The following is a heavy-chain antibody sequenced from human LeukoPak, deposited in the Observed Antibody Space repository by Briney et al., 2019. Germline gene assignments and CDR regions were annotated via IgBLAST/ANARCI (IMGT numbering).Heavy chain of an antibody. CDR1: GFTFNNYA. V-gene: IGHV3-23*01. CDR3: ARGPFDP. J-gene: IGHJ5*02. CDR2: ISGSGGST. Sequence: GGSLRLSCAVSGFTFNNYAMSWVRQAPGKGLEWVSGISGSGGSTYYADSVKGRFTISRDNSKNTLYLQMNSLRAEDTAVYYCARGPFDPWGQGTLVTVSS.